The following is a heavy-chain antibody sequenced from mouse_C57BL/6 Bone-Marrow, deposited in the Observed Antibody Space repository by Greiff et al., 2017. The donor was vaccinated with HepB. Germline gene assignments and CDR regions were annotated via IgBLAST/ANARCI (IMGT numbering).Heavy chain of an antibody. D-gene: IGHD1-1*01. CDR3: ARGTTVATGFDY. CDR2: INPSNGGT. V-gene: IGHV1-53*01. Sequence: QVQLKQSGAELARPGASVKLSCKASGYTFTSYWMHWVKQRPGQGLEWIGNINPSNGGTNYNEKFKSKATLTVDKSSSTAYMQLSSLTSEDSAVYYCARGTTVATGFDYWGQGTTLTVSS. CDR1: GYTFTSYW. J-gene: IGHJ2*01.